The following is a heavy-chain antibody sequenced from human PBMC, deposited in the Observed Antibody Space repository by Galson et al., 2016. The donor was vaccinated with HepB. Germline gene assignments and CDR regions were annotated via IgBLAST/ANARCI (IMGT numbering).Heavy chain of an antibody. V-gene: IGHV3-23*01. D-gene: IGHD3-22*01. J-gene: IGHJ5*02. CDR1: GFAFDIHA. CDR3: AREKKSRNSGYLNWFDP. CDR2: ISDSGRDT. Sequence: SLRLSCAASGFAFDIHALIWVRQAPGKGLEWVSGISDSGRDTYYADSVKGRFTISRDNSKNTLYLQMSSLTADDTAVYYCAREKKSRNSGYLNWFDPWGQGTLVTVSS.